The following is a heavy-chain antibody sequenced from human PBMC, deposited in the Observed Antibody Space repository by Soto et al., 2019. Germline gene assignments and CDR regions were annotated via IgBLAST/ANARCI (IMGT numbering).Heavy chain of an antibody. J-gene: IGHJ5*02. Sequence: SQTLSLTCAISGDSVSSNTASWNWIRQSPSRGLKWLGRTYFRSKWYNYYAVSVKSRIIINPDTSNNQFSLQLNSVTPEDTAVYFCAKGDNLGPKTGYAFDPWGQGIMVTVS. V-gene: IGHV6-1*01. CDR2: TYFRSKWYN. D-gene: IGHD5-12*01. CDR1: GDSVSSNTAS. CDR3: AKGDNLGPKTGYAFDP.